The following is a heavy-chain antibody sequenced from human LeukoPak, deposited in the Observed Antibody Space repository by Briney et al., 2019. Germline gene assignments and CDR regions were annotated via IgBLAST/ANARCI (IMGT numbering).Heavy chain of an antibody. CDR1: GYTFTGYY. V-gene: IGHV1-2*02. Sequence: GASVKVSCKASGYTFTGYYMHWVRQAPGQGLEWMGWINPNSGGTNYAQKFQGRVTMTRDTPISTAYMELSRLRSDDTAVYYCARGGGGDYVWGSYRLNWFDPWGQGTLVTVSS. J-gene: IGHJ5*02. CDR3: ARGGGGDYVWGSYRLNWFDP. CDR2: INPNSGGT. D-gene: IGHD3-16*02.